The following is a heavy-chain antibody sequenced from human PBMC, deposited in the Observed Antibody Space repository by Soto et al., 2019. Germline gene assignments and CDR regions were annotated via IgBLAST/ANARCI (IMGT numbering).Heavy chain of an antibody. Sequence: GGSLRLSCAASGFTFSSYAMHWVRQAPGKGLEWVAVISYDGSNKYYADSVKGRFTISRDNSKNTLYLQMNSLRAEDTAVYYCARTPYYYDSSGYYPAHLDYWGQGTLVTVSS. CDR1: GFTFSSYA. V-gene: IGHV3-30-3*01. J-gene: IGHJ4*02. D-gene: IGHD3-22*01. CDR3: ARTPYYYDSSGYYPAHLDY. CDR2: ISYDGSNK.